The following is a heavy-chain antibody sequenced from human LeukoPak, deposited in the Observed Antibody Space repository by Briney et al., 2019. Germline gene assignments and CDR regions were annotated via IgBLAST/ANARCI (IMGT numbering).Heavy chain of an antibody. CDR2: ISSSGGTI. CDR1: GFTFSDYY. CDR3: ATEDGHGSGSWTSLDY. J-gene: IGHJ4*02. D-gene: IGHD3-22*01. Sequence: GGSLRLSCAASGFTFSDYYMSWIRQAPGKGLEWVSYISSSGGTIYYAASVKGRFTISRDDSKNIVYLQVSSLRPDDTAVYYCATEDGHGSGSWTSLDYWGQGTLVTVSS. V-gene: IGHV3-11*04.